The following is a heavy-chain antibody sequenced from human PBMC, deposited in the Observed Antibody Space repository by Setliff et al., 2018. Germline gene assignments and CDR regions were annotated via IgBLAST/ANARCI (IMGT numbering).Heavy chain of an antibody. CDR1: GFSITSGYY. CDR3: ASTPDGDLYYNFWSGYYLTLDY. Sequence: SETLSLTCAVSGFSITSGYYWGWIRQAPGKGLEWIGSIYYSGSTYYNPSLKSRVTISVDTSKNQFSLKLSSVTAADTAVYYCASTPDGDLYYNFWSGYYLTLDYWGQGTLVTVSS. D-gene: IGHD3-3*01. V-gene: IGHV4-38-2*01. J-gene: IGHJ4*02. CDR2: IYYSGST.